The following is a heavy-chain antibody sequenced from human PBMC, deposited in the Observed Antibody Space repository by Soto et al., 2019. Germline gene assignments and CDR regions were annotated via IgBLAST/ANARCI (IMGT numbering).Heavy chain of an antibody. CDR1: GYTFTSYG. CDR2: ISAYNGNT. J-gene: IGHJ6*03. Sequence: ASVKVSCTASGYTFTSYGISWVRQAPGQGLEWMGWISAYNGNTNYAQKLQGRVPMTTDTSTSTAYMELRSLRSDDTAVYYCARQPTDYYYYMDVWGKGTTVTVSS. D-gene: IGHD2-21*02. V-gene: IGHV1-18*01. CDR3: ARQPTDYYYYMDV.